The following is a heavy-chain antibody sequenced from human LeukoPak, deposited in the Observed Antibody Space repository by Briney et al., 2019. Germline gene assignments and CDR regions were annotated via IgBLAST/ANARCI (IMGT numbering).Heavy chain of an antibody. CDR2: ISSSSSYI. D-gene: IGHD6-19*01. CDR3: ARSKGDSSGWYKYYFDY. CDR1: GFTFSSYS. V-gene: IGHV3-21*01. J-gene: IGHJ4*02. Sequence: GGSLRLSCAASGFTFSSYSMNWVRQAPGKGLEWVSSISSSSSYIYYADSVKGRFTISRDNAKNSLYLQMNSLRAEDTAVYYCARSKGDSSGWYKYYFDYWGQGTLVTVSS.